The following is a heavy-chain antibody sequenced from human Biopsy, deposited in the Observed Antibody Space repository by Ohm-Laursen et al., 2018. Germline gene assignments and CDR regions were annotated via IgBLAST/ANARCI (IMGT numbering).Heavy chain of an antibody. J-gene: IGHJ4*02. CDR3: AKDFGWRNFDY. V-gene: IGHV3-23*01. Sequence: SLRLSCAASEFNVDRNHMNWVRQAPGKGLEWVSAIRGGGDDTSYADSVKGRFTISRDNSKNTLYLQMNSLRAEDTAVYYCAKDFGWRNFDYWGQGTLVIVSS. CDR1: EFNVDRNH. D-gene: IGHD6-19*01. CDR2: IRGGGDDT.